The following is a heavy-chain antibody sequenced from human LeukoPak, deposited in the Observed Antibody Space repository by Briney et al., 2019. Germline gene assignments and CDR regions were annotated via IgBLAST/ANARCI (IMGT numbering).Heavy chain of an antibody. CDR2: VSAYNGNT. Sequence: ASVKVSCKASGYTFTSYGISWVRQAPGQGLEWMGWVSAYNGNTNYAQKLQGRVTMTTDTSTSTAYMELRSLRSDDTAVYYCARSIAGNYPRDYWGQGTLVTVST. CDR3: ARSIAGNYPRDY. V-gene: IGHV1-18*01. J-gene: IGHJ4*02. D-gene: IGHD1-14*01. CDR1: GYTFTSYG.